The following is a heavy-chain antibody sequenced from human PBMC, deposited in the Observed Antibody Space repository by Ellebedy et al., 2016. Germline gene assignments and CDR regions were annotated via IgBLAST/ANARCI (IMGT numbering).Heavy chain of an antibody. J-gene: IGHJ6*03. Sequence: ASVKVSCXTSGYTFTSFGISWLRQAPGQGLEWLGWISAYNDTANYAQTLQGRVSMTADTSTNTAYMELRSLRSDDTAVYYCARDSTFCTTSSCSYWFYYYMDVWGKGTTVTVSS. D-gene: IGHD2-8*01. CDR1: GYTFTSFG. CDR2: ISAYNDTA. V-gene: IGHV1-18*01. CDR3: ARDSTFCTTSSCSYWFYYYMDV.